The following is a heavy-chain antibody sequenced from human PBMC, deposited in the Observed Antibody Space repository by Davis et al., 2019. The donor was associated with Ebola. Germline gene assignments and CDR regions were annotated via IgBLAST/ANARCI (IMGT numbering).Heavy chain of an antibody. Sequence: PSETLSLTCAVSGYSISSGYYWGWIRQPPGKGLEWIGSIYHSGSTYYNPSLKSRVTISVDTSKNQFSLKLSSVTAADTAVYYCARLRAAPPYYYYYMDVWGKGTTVTVSS. D-gene: IGHD6-6*01. CDR2: IYHSGST. J-gene: IGHJ6*03. CDR1: GYSISSGYY. CDR3: ARLRAAPPYYYYYMDV. V-gene: IGHV4-38-2*01.